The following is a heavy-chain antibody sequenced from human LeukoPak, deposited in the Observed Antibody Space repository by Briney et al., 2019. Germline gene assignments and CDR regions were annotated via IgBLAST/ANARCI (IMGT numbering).Heavy chain of an antibody. CDR2: VFQSGTT. CDR1: GGSISSGDYS. D-gene: IGHD3-16*01. Sequence: SQTLSLTCAVSGGSISSGDYSWSWIRQPPGKGLEWIGFVFQSGTTYYNPSLKSRVIISVDKSKNQFSLKLTSVTAADTAVYYCARDLPLGGDAFDIWGQGTLVTISS. J-gene: IGHJ3*02. CDR3: ARDLPLGGDAFDI. V-gene: IGHV4-30-2*01.